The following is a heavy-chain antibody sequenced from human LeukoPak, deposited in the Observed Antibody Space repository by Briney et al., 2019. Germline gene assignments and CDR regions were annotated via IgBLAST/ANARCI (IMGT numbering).Heavy chain of an antibody. Sequence: ASVKVSCKASGGTFSSYAISWVRQAPGQGLEWMGGIIPIFGTANYAQKFQGRVTITADESTSTAYMELSSLRSEDTAVYYCARSYVYGAPPVNTIFGVVTNFDYWGQGTLVTVSS. CDR2: IIPIFGTA. CDR1: GGTFSSYA. J-gene: IGHJ4*02. CDR3: ARSYVYGAPPVNTIFGVVTNFDY. D-gene: IGHD3-3*01. V-gene: IGHV1-69*13.